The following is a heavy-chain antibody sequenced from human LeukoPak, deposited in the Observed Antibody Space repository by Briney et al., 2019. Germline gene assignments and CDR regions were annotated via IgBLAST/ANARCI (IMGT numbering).Heavy chain of an antibody. V-gene: IGHV1-2*02. CDR3: ARGRNIAVGGTSLVAH. D-gene: IGHD6-13*01. CDR2: INPNNGDT. CDR1: GYTFTDYY. Sequence: ASVKVSCKASGYTFTDYYMHWVRQAPGQGLEWMGWINPNNGDTSYAQKFQGRVTMTRDTSISTAYMELSSLRSEDTAVYYCARGRNIAVGGTSLVAHWGQGTLVTVSP. J-gene: IGHJ4*02.